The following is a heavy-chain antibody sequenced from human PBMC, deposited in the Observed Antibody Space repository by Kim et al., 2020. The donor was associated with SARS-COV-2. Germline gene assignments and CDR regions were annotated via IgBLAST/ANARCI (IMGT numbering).Heavy chain of an antibody. J-gene: IGHJ4*02. Sequence: GGSLRLSCAASGFTVSSNYMSWVRQAPGKGLEWVSVIYSGGSTYYADSVKGRFTISRDNSKNTLYLQMNSLRAADTAVYYCARVCVASAYSSSWSPYFDYWGQGTLVTVSS. D-gene: IGHD6-13*01. CDR3: ARVCVASAYSSSWSPYFDY. CDR1: GFTVSSNY. V-gene: IGHV3-53*01. CDR2: IYSGGST.